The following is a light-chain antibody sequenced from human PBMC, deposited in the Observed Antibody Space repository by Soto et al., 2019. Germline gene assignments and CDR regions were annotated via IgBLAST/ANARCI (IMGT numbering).Light chain of an antibody. V-gene: IGKV3-11*01. Sequence: EIVLTQSPATLSLSPGERATLSCRASQNVSTYLAWYQQKPGQAPRLLIYDASNRATGIPARFSGSGSGTDFILTISSLDPEDFAVYYCQQRTNGLTFGRGTKVDIK. CDR2: DAS. CDR1: QNVSTY. J-gene: IGKJ3*01. CDR3: QQRTNGLT.